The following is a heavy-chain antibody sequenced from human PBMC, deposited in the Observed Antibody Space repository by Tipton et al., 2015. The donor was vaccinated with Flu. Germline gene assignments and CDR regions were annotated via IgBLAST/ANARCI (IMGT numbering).Heavy chain of an antibody. V-gene: IGHV1-8*01. CDR1: GYTFTSYD. D-gene: IGHD3-3*01. CDR2: MNPNSGNT. J-gene: IGHJ5*02. CDR3: ARGHRTYYDFWSGYRSGFDP. Sequence: QSGAEVKKPGASVKVSCKASGYTFTSYDINWVRQATGQGLEWMGWMNPNSGNTGYAQKFQGRVTMTRNTSISTAYMELSSLRSEDTAVYYRARGHRTYYDFWSGYRSGFDPWGQGTLVTVSS.